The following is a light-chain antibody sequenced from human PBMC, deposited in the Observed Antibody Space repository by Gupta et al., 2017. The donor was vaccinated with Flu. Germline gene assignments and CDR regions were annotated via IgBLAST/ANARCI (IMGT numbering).Light chain of an antibody. J-gene: IGLJ1*01. CDR3: CSYAGSSTFNYV. Sequence: SALTSPAPRFGSPWPSVTISCTGTSSDVGSYNLVSWYQQHPGKAPKLMIYEGSKRPSGVSNRFSGSKSGNTASLTISGLQAEDEADYYCCSYAGSSTFNYVFGTGTKVTVL. V-gene: IGLV2-23*03. CDR1: SSDVGSYNL. CDR2: EGS.